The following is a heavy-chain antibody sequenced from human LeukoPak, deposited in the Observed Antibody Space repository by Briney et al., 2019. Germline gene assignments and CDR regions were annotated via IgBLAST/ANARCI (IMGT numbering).Heavy chain of an antibody. Sequence: SETLSLTCTVSGGSISSSSYYWGWIRQPPGKGLEWIGSIYYSGSTYYNPSLKSRVTISVDTSKNQFSLKLSSVTAADTAVYYCARQTSITLTKYAFDIWGQGTMVTVSS. J-gene: IGHJ3*02. CDR2: IYYSGST. CDR1: GGSISSSSYY. CDR3: ARQTSITLTKYAFDI. V-gene: IGHV4-39*01. D-gene: IGHD3-10*01.